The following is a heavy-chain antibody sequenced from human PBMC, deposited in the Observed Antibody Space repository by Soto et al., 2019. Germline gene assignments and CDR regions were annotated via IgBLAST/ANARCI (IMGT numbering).Heavy chain of an antibody. CDR3: ARGISDYDIVVPAALDV. Sequence: PGGPLRLSCAASGFTFSRYSMNWVLQAPGKGLEWVSSVSSSSSHIYYADSVKGRFTISRDNADNSLYLQMNSLRADDTAVYFCARGISDYDIVVPAALDVRGHGTTVTVSS. D-gene: IGHD2-2*01. V-gene: IGHV3-21*01. J-gene: IGHJ6*02. CDR2: VSSSSSHI. CDR1: GFTFSRYS.